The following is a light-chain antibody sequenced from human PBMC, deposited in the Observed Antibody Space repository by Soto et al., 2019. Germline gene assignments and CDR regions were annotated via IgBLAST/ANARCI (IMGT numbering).Light chain of an antibody. V-gene: IGKV1-5*01. CDR3: QQYNSYSWT. Sequence: DIQMSQSHSTRSASVEDRVTITCRASQSISSWLAWYQQKPGKAPKLLIYDASSLESGVPSRFSGSGSGTEFTLTISSLQPDDFATYYCQQYNSYSWTFGQGTKVDIK. CDR1: QSISSW. J-gene: IGKJ1*01. CDR2: DAS.